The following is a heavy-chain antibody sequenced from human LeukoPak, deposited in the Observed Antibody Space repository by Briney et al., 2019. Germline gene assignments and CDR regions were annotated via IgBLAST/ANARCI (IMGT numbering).Heavy chain of an antibody. CDR2: INPKRGGT. CDR1: GYTFNDYY. Sequence: ASVKVSCKASGYTFNDYYMHWVRQAPGQGLEWMGWINPKRGGTKYAQKFQGRVTMTRDTSISTVYMELSRLRSDDTVVYYCAREGTMVRGKPFDYWGQGTLVTVSS. D-gene: IGHD3-10*01. J-gene: IGHJ4*02. V-gene: IGHV1-2*02. CDR3: AREGTMVRGKPFDY.